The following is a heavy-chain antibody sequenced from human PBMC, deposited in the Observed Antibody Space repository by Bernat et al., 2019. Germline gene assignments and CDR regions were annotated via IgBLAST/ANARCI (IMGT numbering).Heavy chain of an antibody. CDR2: IYSGGST. CDR3: ARAIEMATTGDAFDI. V-gene: IGHV3-66*01. D-gene: IGHD5-24*01. CDR1: GFTVSSNY. J-gene: IGHJ3*02. Sequence: EVQLVESGGGLVQPGGSLRLSSAASGFTVSSNYMSWVRQAPGKGLEWVSVIYSGGSTYYADSVKGRFTISRDNSKNTLYLQMNSLRAEDTAVYYCARAIEMATTGDAFDIWGQGTMVTVSS.